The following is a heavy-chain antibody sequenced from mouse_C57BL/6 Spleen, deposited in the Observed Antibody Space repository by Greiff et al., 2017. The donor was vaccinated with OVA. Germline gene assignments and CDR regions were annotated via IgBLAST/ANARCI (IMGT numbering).Heavy chain of an antibody. J-gene: IGHJ1*03. Sequence: QVHVKQSGAELARPGASVKLSCKASGYTFTSYGISWVKQRTGQGLEWIGEIYPRSGNTYYNEKFKGKATLTADKSSSTAYMELRSLTSADSAVYFCARRELGRGYFDVWGTGTTVTVSS. V-gene: IGHV1-81*01. CDR3: ARRELGRGYFDV. CDR2: IYPRSGNT. CDR1: GYTFTSYG. D-gene: IGHD4-1*01.